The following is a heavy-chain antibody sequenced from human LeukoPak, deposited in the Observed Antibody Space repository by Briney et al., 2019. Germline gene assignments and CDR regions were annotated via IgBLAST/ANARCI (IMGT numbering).Heavy chain of an antibody. D-gene: IGHD4-23*01. V-gene: IGHV4-30-2*01. Sequence: SQTLSLTCAVSGGSISSGGYSWSWIRQPPGKGLEWIGYIYHSGSTYYNPSLKSRVTISVDRSKNQFSLKLSSVTAADTAVYYCARVSGGGNPHFDYWGQGTLLTVSS. CDR2: IYHSGST. J-gene: IGHJ4*02. CDR1: GGSISSGGYS. CDR3: ARVSGGGNPHFDY.